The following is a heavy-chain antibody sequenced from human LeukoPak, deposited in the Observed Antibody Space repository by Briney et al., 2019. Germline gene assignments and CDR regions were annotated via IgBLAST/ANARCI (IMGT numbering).Heavy chain of an antibody. CDR3: AREEQLLYLRYFDL. D-gene: IGHD2-2*02. Sequence: GGSLRLSCAASGFTVSSNYMSWVRQAPGKGLEWVSVIYSGGSTYYADSVKGRFTISRDNSKNTLYLQMNSLRAEDTAVYYCAREEQLLYLRYFDLWGRGTLVTVSS. CDR2: IYSGGST. J-gene: IGHJ2*01. V-gene: IGHV3-53*01. CDR1: GFTVSSNY.